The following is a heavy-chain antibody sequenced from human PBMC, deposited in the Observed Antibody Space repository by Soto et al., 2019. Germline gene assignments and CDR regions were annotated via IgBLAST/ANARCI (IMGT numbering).Heavy chain of an antibody. CDR3: AKDRGCDFWSGYYHMDV. V-gene: IGHV3-9*01. J-gene: IGHJ6*03. CDR1: GFNFDDYA. CDR2: ISFNSGTT. Sequence: EVQLVESGGDLVQPGRSLRLSCAASGFNFDDYAMHWVRQAPGKGLEWVSGISFNSGTTGYADSVKGRFTTSRDNAKNSLYLEMNSLRVEDPAFYYCAKDRGCDFWSGYYHMDVWGRGTTGTVSS. D-gene: IGHD3-3*01.